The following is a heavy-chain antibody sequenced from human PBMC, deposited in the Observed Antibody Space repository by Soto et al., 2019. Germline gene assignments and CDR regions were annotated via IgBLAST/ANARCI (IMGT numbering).Heavy chain of an antibody. CDR2: IYYDGTT. CDR3: PRARYFDCIPPIPGLDY. D-gene: IGHD3-9*01. CDR1: GGSVTSSSYY. Sequence: QLQLQESGPGLVKPSETLSLTCTVSGGSVTSSSYYWGWIRQPPGKGPEWIGSIYYDGTTYSNPSLKSRVTISVDTSKNQFSLNVTSVTAADTSVYFCPRARYFDCIPPIPGLDYWGPGTLVTVSS. J-gene: IGHJ4*02. V-gene: IGHV4-39*01.